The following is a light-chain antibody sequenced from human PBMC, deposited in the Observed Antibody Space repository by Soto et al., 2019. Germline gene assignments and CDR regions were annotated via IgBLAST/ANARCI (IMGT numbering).Light chain of an antibody. CDR1: QSISNW. V-gene: IGKV1-5*01. CDR2: DAS. CDR3: QQYNSYPYT. Sequence: DIQMTQSPSTLSASVGDRVTITCRASQSISNWLAWYQQKPGKAPKLLIYDASSLDSRVPSRFSGSGSGTEFTLTISSLQPDDFATYYCQQYNSYPYTFGQGTNVEIK. J-gene: IGKJ2*01.